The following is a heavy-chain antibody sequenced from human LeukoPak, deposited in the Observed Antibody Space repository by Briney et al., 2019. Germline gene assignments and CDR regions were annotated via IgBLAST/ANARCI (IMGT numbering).Heavy chain of an antibody. CDR1: GFTFSGSA. Sequence: GGSLKLSCAASGFTFSGSAMHWVRQASGKGLEWVGRIRSKANSYATAYAASVKGRFTISRDDSKNTAYLQMNSLKTEDTAEYYCTSPSSSWSFWGQGTLVTVSS. V-gene: IGHV3-73*01. J-gene: IGHJ4*02. D-gene: IGHD6-13*01. CDR3: TSPSSSWSF. CDR2: IRSKANSYAT.